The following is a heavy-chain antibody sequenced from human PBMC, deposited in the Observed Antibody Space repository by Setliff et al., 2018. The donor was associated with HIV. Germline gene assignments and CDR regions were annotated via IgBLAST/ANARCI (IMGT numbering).Heavy chain of an antibody. V-gene: IGHV4-34*01. J-gene: IGHJ5*02. Sequence: SETLSLTCAVYGGSFSGYFWSWIRQPPGKGLEWIGEINHSGSTNYNPSLKSRVTISVDTSKNQFSLKLSSVTAADTAVYYWASLRRSSWYPWFDPWGQGNLVTVSS. CDR2: INHSGST. D-gene: IGHD6-13*01. CDR3: ASLRRSSWYPWFDP. CDR1: GGSFSGYF.